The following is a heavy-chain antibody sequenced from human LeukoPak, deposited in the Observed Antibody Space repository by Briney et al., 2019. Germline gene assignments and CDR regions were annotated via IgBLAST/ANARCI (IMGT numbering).Heavy chain of an antibody. CDR1: GYTFTSYG. CDR3: ARDQYDYVWGSYRPYFDY. V-gene: IGHV1-18*01. Sequence: ASVKVSCKASGYTFTSYGISWVRQAPGQGLEWMGSISPYNGNTNYAQKLQGRVTMTTDTSTSTAYMELRRLRSDDTAVYYCARDQYDYVWGSYRPYFDYWGQGTLVTVSS. D-gene: IGHD3-16*02. J-gene: IGHJ4*02. CDR2: ISPYNGNT.